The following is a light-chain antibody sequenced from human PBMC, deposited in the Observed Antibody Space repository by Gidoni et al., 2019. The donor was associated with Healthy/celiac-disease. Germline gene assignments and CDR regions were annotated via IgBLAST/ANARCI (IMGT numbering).Light chain of an antibody. CDR1: QSVSSY. CDR3: QQRSN. Sequence: EIVLTQSPATLSLSPGERATLPCRASQSVSSYLAWYQQKPGQAPRLLIYDATNRATGIPARFSGSGSGTDFTLTISSLEPEDFAVYYCQQRSNFGGXTKVEIK. CDR2: DAT. J-gene: IGKJ4*01. V-gene: IGKV3-11*01.